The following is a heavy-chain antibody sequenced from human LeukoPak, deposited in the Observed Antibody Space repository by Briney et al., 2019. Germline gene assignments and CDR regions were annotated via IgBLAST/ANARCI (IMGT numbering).Heavy chain of an antibody. Sequence: ASVKVSCKASGYTFTSYYMHWVRQAPGQGLEWMGIINPSGGSTSYAQKFQGRVTMTRDMSTSTVYMELSSLRSEDTAVYYCARARDYYGSESQFDYWGQGTLVTVSS. CDR3: ARARDYYGSESQFDY. D-gene: IGHD3-10*01. CDR2: INPSGGST. J-gene: IGHJ4*02. V-gene: IGHV1-46*01. CDR1: GYTFTSYY.